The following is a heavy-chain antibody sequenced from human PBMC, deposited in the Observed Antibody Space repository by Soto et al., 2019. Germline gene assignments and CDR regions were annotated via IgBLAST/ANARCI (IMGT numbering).Heavy chain of an antibody. CDR1: GFTFSSYG. D-gene: IGHD3-10*01. Sequence: QVQLVESGGGVVQPGRSLRLSCAASGFTFSSYGMHWVRQAPGKGLEWVAVIWYDGSNKYYADSVKGRFTISRDNSKNTLYLQMNSLRAEDTAVYYCARTRSGSHRFGLGGFEYWGQGTLVTVSS. V-gene: IGHV3-33*01. J-gene: IGHJ4*02. CDR2: IWYDGSNK. CDR3: ARTRSGSHRFGLGGFEY.